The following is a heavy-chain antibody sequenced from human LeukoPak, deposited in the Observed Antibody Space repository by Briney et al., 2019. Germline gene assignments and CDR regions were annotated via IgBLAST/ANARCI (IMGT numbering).Heavy chain of an antibody. CDR2: INHSGST. CDR1: GFTFSSYS. Sequence: GSLRLSCAASGFTFSSYSMNWVRQPPGKGLEWIGEINHSGSTNYNPSLKSRVTITVDTSKNQFSLKLSSVTAADTAVYYCARVGDPLWFGESYFDYWGQGTLVTVSS. CDR3: ARVGDPLWFGESYFDY. J-gene: IGHJ4*02. V-gene: IGHV4-34*01. D-gene: IGHD3-10*01.